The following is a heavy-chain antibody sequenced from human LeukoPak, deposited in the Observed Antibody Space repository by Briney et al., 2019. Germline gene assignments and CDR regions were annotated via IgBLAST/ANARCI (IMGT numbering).Heavy chain of an antibody. Sequence: QAGGSLRLSCTASGFTFSSYAMSWVRQAPGKGLEWVSAISGSGGSTYYADSVKGRFTISRDNSKNTLYLQMNSLRAEDTAVYYCARDVYDFWSGHYYGMDVWGQGTTVTVSS. CDR1: GFTFSSYA. J-gene: IGHJ6*02. CDR3: ARDVYDFWSGHYYGMDV. D-gene: IGHD3-3*01. CDR2: ISGSGGST. V-gene: IGHV3-23*01.